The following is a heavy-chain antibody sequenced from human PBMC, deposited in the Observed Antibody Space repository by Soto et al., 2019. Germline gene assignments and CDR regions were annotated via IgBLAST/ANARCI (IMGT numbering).Heavy chain of an antibody. CDR3: ARKVGYSSGWYRFDY. CDR1: GGSISSYY. V-gene: IGHV4-59*01. Sequence: PSETLSLTCTVSGGSISSYYWSWIRQPPGKGLEWIGYIYYSGSTNYNPSLKSRVTISVDTSKNQFSLKLSSVTAADTALYYCARKVGYSSGWYRFDYWGQGTLVTVSS. CDR2: IYYSGST. J-gene: IGHJ4*02. D-gene: IGHD6-19*01.